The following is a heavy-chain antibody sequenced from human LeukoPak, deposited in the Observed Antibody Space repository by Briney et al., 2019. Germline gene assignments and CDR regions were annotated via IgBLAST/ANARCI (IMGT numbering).Heavy chain of an antibody. CDR1: GFTFSDYW. J-gene: IGHJ4*02. V-gene: IGHV3-74*01. CDR2: INSDGSST. CDR3: AKDRVVVPTGGFDY. Sequence: GGSLRLSCAASGFTFSDYWMHWVRQAPGKGLVWVSRINSDGSSTSYADSVKGRFTVSRDNAKNTLFLQMNSLRAEDTAVYYCAKDRVVVPTGGFDYWGQGTLVTVSS. D-gene: IGHD2-15*01.